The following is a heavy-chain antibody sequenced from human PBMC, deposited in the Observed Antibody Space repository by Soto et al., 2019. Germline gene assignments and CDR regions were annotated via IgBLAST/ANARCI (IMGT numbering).Heavy chain of an antibody. Sequence: PSETLSLTCAVYGGSFSGYYWSWIRQPPGKGLEWIGEINHSGSTNYNPSPKSRVTISVDTSKNQFSLKLSSVTAADTAVYYCARRGIPRPPFDYWGQGTLVTVSS. J-gene: IGHJ4*02. CDR2: INHSGST. CDR1: GGSFSGYY. D-gene: IGHD2-21*01. V-gene: IGHV4-34*01. CDR3: ARRGIPRPPFDY.